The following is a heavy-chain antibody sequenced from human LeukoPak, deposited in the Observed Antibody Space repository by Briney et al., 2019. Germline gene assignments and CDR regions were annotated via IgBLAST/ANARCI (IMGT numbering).Heavy chain of an antibody. J-gene: IGHJ4*02. D-gene: IGHD1-26*01. CDR1: GFTVSSNY. V-gene: IGHV3-23*01. Sequence: GGFLRLSCAASGFTVSSNYMSWVRQAPGKGLEWVSAISDSGGSTYYADSVKGRFTISRDNSKNTLYLQMNSLRAEDTAIYYCAKRDTTYWGQGTLVTVSS. CDR3: AKRDTTY. CDR2: ISDSGGST.